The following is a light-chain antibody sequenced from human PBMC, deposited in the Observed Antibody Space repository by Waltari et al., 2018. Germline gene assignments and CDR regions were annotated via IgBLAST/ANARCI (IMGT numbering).Light chain of an antibody. CDR3: QQRSS. CDR1: QSVRHY. CDR2: DAS. Sequence: EIVLTQSPVTLSLSPGERATLSCRASQSVRHYLAWYQHRPGQAPRLLIYDASNRATGIPARFSGSGSGTDFTLTISSLEPEDFAVYYCQQRSSFGGGTKVEI. V-gene: IGKV3-11*01. J-gene: IGKJ4*01.